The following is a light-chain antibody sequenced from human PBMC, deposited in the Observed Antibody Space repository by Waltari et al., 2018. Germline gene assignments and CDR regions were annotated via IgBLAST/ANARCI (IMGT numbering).Light chain of an antibody. J-gene: IGKJ1*01. CDR1: QRLLDSEDGNTY. Sequence: DIVMTQTPLSLPVTLGEPASISCRSSQRLLDSEDGNTYLDWYLQKPGQSQQIMIYEVCSRDSGVPDRFSGSWSETEFTLRISRVEAEDVGVYYCMQGVEYPWTFGQGTKVEMK. V-gene: IGKV2-40*01. CDR3: MQGVEYPWT. CDR2: EVC.